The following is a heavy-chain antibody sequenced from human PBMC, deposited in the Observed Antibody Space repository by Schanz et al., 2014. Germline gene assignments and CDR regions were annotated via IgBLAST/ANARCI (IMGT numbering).Heavy chain of an antibody. CDR2: ISHDGSNK. Sequence: QVHLVESGGGVVRPGGSLRLSCAASRFTFNAYDMYWIRQAPGKGLEWVALISHDGSNKNSADSVKGRFTISRDNSKNTLYLQMNSLRGDDTAIYYGVKGGTNTLDSWGQGTLVTVSS. CDR1: RFTFNAYD. CDR3: VKGGTNTLDS. V-gene: IGHV3-30*18. J-gene: IGHJ4*02.